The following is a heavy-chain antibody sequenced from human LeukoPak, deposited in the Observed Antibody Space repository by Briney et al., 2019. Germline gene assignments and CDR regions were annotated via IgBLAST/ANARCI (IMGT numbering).Heavy chain of an antibody. V-gene: IGHV4-59*01. Sequence: SETLSLTCTVSGGSISSYYWSWIRQPPGKGLEWIGYIYYSGSTNYNPSLKSRVTISVDTSKNQFSLKLSSVTAADTAVYYCARDKSDFWSGYPEYFDYWGQGTLVTVYS. CDR3: ARDKSDFWSGYPEYFDY. D-gene: IGHD3-3*01. CDR2: IYYSGST. CDR1: GGSISSYY. J-gene: IGHJ4*02.